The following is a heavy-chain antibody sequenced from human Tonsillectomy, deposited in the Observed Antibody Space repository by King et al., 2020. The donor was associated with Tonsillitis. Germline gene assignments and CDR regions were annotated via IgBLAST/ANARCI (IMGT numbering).Heavy chain of an antibody. CDR2: IHYSGST. J-gene: IGHJ1*01. Sequence: QLQESGPGLVKPSETLSLTCTVSGGSISSSTYYWGWIRQPPGKGLEWIGRIHYSGSTYYNPSLQSRVTMSVDTSKNQFSLKLSSVTAADTAVYYCASRHGSSWTGYFQHWGRGTLVTVSS. V-gene: IGHV4-39*01. CDR3: ASRHGSSWTGYFQH. CDR1: GGSISSSTYY. D-gene: IGHD6-13*01.